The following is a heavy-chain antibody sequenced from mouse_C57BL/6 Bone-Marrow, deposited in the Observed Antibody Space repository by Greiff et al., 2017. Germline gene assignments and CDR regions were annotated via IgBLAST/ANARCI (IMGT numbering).Heavy chain of an antibody. CDR1: GFTFSSYA. Sequence: EVQVVESGEGLVKPGGSLKLSCAASGFTFSSYAMSWVRQTPEKRLEWVAYISSGGDYIYYADTVKGRFTISRDNARNTLYLQMSSLKSEDTAMYYCTRVGDYDGADYWGQGTSVTVSS. CDR2: ISSGGDYI. V-gene: IGHV5-9-1*02. D-gene: IGHD2-4*01. CDR3: TRVGDYDGADY. J-gene: IGHJ4*01.